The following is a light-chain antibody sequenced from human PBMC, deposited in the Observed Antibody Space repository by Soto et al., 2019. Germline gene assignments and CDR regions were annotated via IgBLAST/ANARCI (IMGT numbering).Light chain of an antibody. CDR3: QQRSNWPRT. CDR2: DVS. V-gene: IGKV3-11*01. CDR1: QSVNSN. J-gene: IGKJ1*01. Sequence: DIVLTQSPGTLSLSPGERATLSCRASQSVNSNFLARYQQKPGQAPRLLIYDVSNRATGIPARFSGSGSGTDFTLTISSLEPEDFAVYYCQQRSNWPRTFGQGTKVDIK.